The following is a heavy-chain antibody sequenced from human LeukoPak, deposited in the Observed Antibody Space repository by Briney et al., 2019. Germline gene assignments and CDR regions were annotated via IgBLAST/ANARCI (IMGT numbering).Heavy chain of an antibody. V-gene: IGHV4-4*02. CDR3: MRESGAFSPFGF. J-gene: IGHJ4*02. CDR2: VDLKRAT. D-gene: IGHD1-26*01. CDR1: GGSIMSNNW. Sequence: SGTLSLTCAVSGGSIMSNNWNCWVRQPPGKRLEWIGEVDLKRATNYNPSLESRVSMSIDTSNNQMSLQLTSVTAPDRSFYYCMRESGAFSPFGFWGQGTLVSVSS.